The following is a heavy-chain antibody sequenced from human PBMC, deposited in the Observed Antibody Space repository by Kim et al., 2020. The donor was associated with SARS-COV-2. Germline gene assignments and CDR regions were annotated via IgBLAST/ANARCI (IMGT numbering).Heavy chain of an antibody. CDR2: IYYSGST. V-gene: IGHV4-59*13. D-gene: IGHD3-10*01. CDR3: ARAGSGSYYLFERANWFDP. J-gene: IGHJ5*02. Sequence: SETLSLTCTVSGGSISSYYWSWIRQPPGKGLEWIGYIYYSGSTNYNPSLKSRVTISVDTSKNQFSLKLSSVTAADTAVYYCARAGSGSYYLFERANWFDPWGQGTLVTVSS. CDR1: GGSISSYY.